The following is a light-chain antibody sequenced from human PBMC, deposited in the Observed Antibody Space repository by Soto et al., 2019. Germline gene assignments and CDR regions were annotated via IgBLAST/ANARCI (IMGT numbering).Light chain of an antibody. CDR2: GAS. J-gene: IGKJ1*01. CDR3: QQYGSLVT. Sequence: EIVLTQSPGTLSLSPGERATLSCRASQSVSSSYLAWYQQKPGRAPRLLIDGASSRATGIPDRFSGSGSGTDFTLTISRLESEDLAVYYCQQYGSLVTFGQGTKVEIK. V-gene: IGKV3-20*01. CDR1: QSVSSSY.